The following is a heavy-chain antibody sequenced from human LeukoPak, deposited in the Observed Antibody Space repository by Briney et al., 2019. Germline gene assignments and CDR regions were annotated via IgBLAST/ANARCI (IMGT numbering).Heavy chain of an antibody. Sequence: SETLSLTCAVYGGSFSGYYWSWIRQPPGKGLEWIGEINHSGSTNHNPSLKSRVTISVDTSKNQFSLKLSSVTAADTAVYYCARHPGGYGDYGMDVWGKGTTVTVSS. CDR1: GGSFSGYY. J-gene: IGHJ6*04. V-gene: IGHV4-34*01. CDR3: ARHPGGYGDYGMDV. CDR2: INHSGST. D-gene: IGHD4-17*01.